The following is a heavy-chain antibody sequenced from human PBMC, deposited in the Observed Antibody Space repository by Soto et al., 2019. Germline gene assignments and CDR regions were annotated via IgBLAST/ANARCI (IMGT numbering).Heavy chain of an antibody. CDR3: ARVLGRIQLWSSSPGY. CDR2: INPNSGGT. V-gene: IGHV1-2*02. Sequence: ASVKVSCKASGYTFTGYYMHWVRQAPGQGLEGMGWINPNSGGTNYAQKFQGRVTMTRDTSISTAYMELSRLRSDDTAVYYCARVLGRIQLWSSSPGYWGQGTLVTVSS. J-gene: IGHJ4*02. CDR1: GYTFTGYY. D-gene: IGHD5-18*01.